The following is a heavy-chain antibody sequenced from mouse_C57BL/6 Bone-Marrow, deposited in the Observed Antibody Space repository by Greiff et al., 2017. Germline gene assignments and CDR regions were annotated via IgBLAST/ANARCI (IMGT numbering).Heavy chain of an antibody. CDR1: GYTFTNYW. Sequence: VQLQQSGAELVRPGTSVKMSCKASGYTFTNYWIGWAKQRPGHGLEWIGDIYPGGGYTNYNEKFKGKATLTADKSSSTAYMQFSSLTSADSAIYYYARAYYGGSTYDDWGTGTTLTVSS. J-gene: IGHJ2*01. CDR2: IYPGGGYT. V-gene: IGHV1-63*01. D-gene: IGHD1-1*01. CDR3: ARAYYGGSTYDD.